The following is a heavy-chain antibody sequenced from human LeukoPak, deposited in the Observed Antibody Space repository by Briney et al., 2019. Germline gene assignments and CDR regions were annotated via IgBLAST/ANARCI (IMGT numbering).Heavy chain of an antibody. D-gene: IGHD3-10*02. Sequence: GGSLRLSCAASGFTFDDYAMHWVRQAPGKGLEWVSGISWNSGSIGYADSVKGRFTISRDNAKNSLYLQMNSLRAEDTALYYCAKESVVPGVIDYWGQGTLVTVSS. CDR1: GFTFDDYA. CDR2: ISWNSGSI. J-gene: IGHJ4*02. CDR3: AKESVVPGVIDY. V-gene: IGHV3-9*01.